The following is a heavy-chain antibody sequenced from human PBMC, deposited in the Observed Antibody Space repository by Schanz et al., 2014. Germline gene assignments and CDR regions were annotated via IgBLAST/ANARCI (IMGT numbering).Heavy chain of an antibody. J-gene: IGHJ4*02. CDR1: GYTFTSYG. V-gene: IGHV1-18*01. D-gene: IGHD6-13*01. CDR2: ISAYNGNT. CDR3: ASSGAGYSSSWDLDY. Sequence: QVQLVQSGAEVKKPGASVKVSCKASGYTFTSYGINWVRQAPGQGLEWMGWISAYNGNTNYAQKLQGRVTMTTDTSTFTAYMDVSSLRSEDTAVYYCASSGAGYSSSWDLDYWGQGTLVTVSS.